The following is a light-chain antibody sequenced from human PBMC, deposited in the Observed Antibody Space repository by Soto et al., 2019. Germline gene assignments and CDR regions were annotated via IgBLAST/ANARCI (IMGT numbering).Light chain of an antibody. CDR1: QSISSW. CDR2: KAS. Sequence: DSQMTQSPSTLAASVGDRVTITCRASQSISSWLAWYQQKPGKAPKLLIYKASLLQSGVPSRFSGSGSGTKFTLTISSLQPEDFATYYCQQYDRYPVTFGGGTKV. V-gene: IGKV1-5*03. J-gene: IGKJ4*01. CDR3: QQYDRYPVT.